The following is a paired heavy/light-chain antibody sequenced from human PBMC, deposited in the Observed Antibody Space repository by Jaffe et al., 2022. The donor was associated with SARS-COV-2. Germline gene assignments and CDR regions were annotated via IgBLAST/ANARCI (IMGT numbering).Light chain of an antibody. V-gene: IGLV1-51*01. J-gene: IGLJ3*02. Sequence: QSVLTQPPSVSAAPGQKLTISCSGSSSNIGNNYVSWYQQLPGTAPKLLIYDNNKRPSGIPDRFSGSKSGTSATLGITGLQTGDEADYYCGTWDSSLSAGVFGGGTKLTVL. CDR2: DNN. CDR3: GTWDSSLSAGV. CDR1: SSNIGNNY.
Heavy chain of an antibody. J-gene: IGHJ6*03. Sequence: EVQLVESGGGFVQPGGSLRLSCAASGFTFSSHAMTWVRQAPGKGLEWVSAISGSGRSTYYADSVKGRVTISRDNSKNTLYLQMNSLRAEDTAIYYCAKDLGSSSVFFCYMDVWGKGTTVTVSS. CDR2: ISGSGRST. CDR1: GFTFSSHA. CDR3: AKDLGSSSVFFCYMDV. V-gene: IGHV3-23*04. D-gene: IGHD6-13*01.